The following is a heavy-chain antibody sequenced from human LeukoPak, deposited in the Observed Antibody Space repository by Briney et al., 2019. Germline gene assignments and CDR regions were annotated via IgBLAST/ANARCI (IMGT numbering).Heavy chain of an antibody. CDR3: ARGLRSGYYDSSGYYYGYYFDY. Sequence: PSQTLSLTCTVSGGSISSGDYYWSWIRQPPGKGLEWIGNMYYIGSTYYSPSLKSRVAISVDTSKNQFSLKLSSVTAADTAMYYCARGLRSGYYDSSGYYYGYYFDYWGQGTLVTVSS. J-gene: IGHJ4*02. V-gene: IGHV4-30-4*01. D-gene: IGHD3-22*01. CDR1: GGSISSGDYY. CDR2: MYYIGST.